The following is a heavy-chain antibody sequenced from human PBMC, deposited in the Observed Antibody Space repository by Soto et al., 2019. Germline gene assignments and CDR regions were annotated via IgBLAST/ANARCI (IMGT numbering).Heavy chain of an antibody. V-gene: IGHV1-69*01. D-gene: IGHD6-19*01. J-gene: IGHJ5*02. CDR3: SNSSGSYASTGFDP. Sequence: QVQLVQSGAEVKKPGSSVKVSCKASGGTFSTDALNWVRQAPGQGLEWMGGIIPMYGTANYAQKFQGRVTITADESTSTAYMELSGLKPDDTAVYFCSNSSGSYASTGFDPWGQGTLVTVSS. CDR1: GGTFSTDA. CDR2: IIPMYGTA.